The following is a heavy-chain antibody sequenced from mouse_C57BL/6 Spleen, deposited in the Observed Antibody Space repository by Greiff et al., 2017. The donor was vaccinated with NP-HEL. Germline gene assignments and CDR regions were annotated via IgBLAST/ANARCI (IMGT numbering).Heavy chain of an antibody. V-gene: IGHV5-16*01. CDR1: GFTFSDYY. CDR3: ARGEVYYYGSSSYFDY. J-gene: IGHJ2*01. CDR2: INYDGSST. D-gene: IGHD1-1*01. Sequence: EVHLVESEGGLVQPGSSMKLSCTASGFTFSDYYMAWVRQVPEKGLEWVANINYDGSSTYYLDSLKSRFIISRDNAKNILYLQMSSLKSEDTATYYCARGEVYYYGSSSYFDYWGQGTTLTVSS.